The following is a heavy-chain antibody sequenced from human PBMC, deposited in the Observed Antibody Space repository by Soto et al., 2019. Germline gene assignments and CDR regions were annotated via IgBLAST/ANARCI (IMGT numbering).Heavy chain of an antibody. J-gene: IGHJ6*02. V-gene: IGHV4-39*01. CDR3: ARGPTLDWELLSRYYYGMDV. CDR2: IYYSGST. D-gene: IGHD1-26*01. Sequence: SETLSLTCTVSGGSISSSSYYWGWIRQPPGKGLEWIGSIYYSGSTYYNPSLKSRVTISVDTSKNQFSLKLNSVTPEDTAVYYCARGPTLDWELLSRYYYGMDVWGQGTTVT. CDR1: GGSISSSSYY.